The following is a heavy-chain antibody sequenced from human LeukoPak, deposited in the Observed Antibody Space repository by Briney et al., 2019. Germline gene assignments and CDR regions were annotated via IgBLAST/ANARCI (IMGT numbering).Heavy chain of an antibody. J-gene: IGHJ4*02. Sequence: GASVKVSCKASGGTFSSYAISWVRQAPGQGLEWMGGIIPIFGTANYAQKFQGRVTITADESTSTAYMEPSSLRSEDTAVYYCAPVGIAAAGTSSWGQGTLVAVSS. CDR2: IIPIFGTA. D-gene: IGHD6-13*01. V-gene: IGHV1-69*13. CDR3: APVGIAAAGTSS. CDR1: GGTFSSYA.